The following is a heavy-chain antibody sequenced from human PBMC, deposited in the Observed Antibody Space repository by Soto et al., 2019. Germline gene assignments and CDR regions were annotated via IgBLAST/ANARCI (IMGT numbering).Heavy chain of an antibody. D-gene: IGHD6-19*01. Sequence: EVQLVESGGGLVKPGGSLRLSCAASGFTFSSYSMNWVRQAPGKGLEWVSSISSSSSYIYYADSVKGRFTISRDNAKNSLYLQMNSLRAEDTAVYYCARDSPNTGYSSGWWWDYWGQGTLVTVSS. CDR1: GFTFSSYS. J-gene: IGHJ4*02. CDR2: ISSSSSYI. V-gene: IGHV3-21*01. CDR3: ARDSPNTGYSSGWWWDY.